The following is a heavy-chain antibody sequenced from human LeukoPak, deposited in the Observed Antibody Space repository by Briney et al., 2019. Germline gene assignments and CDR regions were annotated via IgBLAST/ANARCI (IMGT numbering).Heavy chain of an antibody. J-gene: IGHJ4*02. D-gene: IGHD5-24*01. Sequence: SETLSLTCTVSGYSISSGYYWGWIRQPPGKGLEWIGSIYHSGSTYYNPSLKSRVTISVDTSKNQFSLKLSSVTAADTAVYYCARLVEMATIGYYFDYWGQGTLVTVSS. CDR3: ARLVEMATIGYYFDY. V-gene: IGHV4-38-2*02. CDR2: IYHSGST. CDR1: GYSISSGYY.